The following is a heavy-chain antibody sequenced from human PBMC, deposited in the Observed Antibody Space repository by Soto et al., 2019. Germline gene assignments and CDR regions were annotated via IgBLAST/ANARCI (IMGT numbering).Heavy chain of an antibody. Sequence: EVQEVESGGDLVQPGGSLRLSCTVSTFTFSNFWVGWIRQAPGKGLEWVAKINRDEAEKYYVDSVKGRFTISRDNAKNSLYLQMNSLRAEDTAMYYCARLHHFGPDKWGQGTLVTVSS. CDR1: TFTFSNFW. J-gene: IGHJ4*02. V-gene: IGHV3-7*04. CDR2: INRDEAEK. CDR3: ARLHHFGPDK. D-gene: IGHD3-16*01.